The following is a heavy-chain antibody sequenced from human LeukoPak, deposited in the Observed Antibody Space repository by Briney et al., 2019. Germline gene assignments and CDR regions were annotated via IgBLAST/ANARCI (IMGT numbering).Heavy chain of an antibody. J-gene: IGHJ4*02. V-gene: IGHV1-2*02. CDR3: ARGGKSQLGTCDF. Sequence: YCNASPYAFSVYYMQWVGSATLQGRDWMGWIIPNSGGANYAQKFRGRVTMTMDKSINTAYMELSSLRSDDTAVYYCARGGKSQLGTCDFWGQGTLVTVSS. CDR2: IIPNSGGA. D-gene: IGHD7-27*01. CDR1: PYAFSVYY.